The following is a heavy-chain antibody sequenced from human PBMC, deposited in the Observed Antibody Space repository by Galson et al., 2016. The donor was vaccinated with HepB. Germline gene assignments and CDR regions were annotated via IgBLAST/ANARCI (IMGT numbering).Heavy chain of an antibody. D-gene: IGHD3-22*01. V-gene: IGHV4-39*01. J-gene: IGHJ3*02. CDR1: GGSVSTSTYY. CDR2: IYYTGAT. CDR3: ARRMVVVITNAFDI. Sequence: SETLSLTCSVSGGSVSTSTYYWGWIRQAPEKGLEWIGNIYYTGATSHNPSPRSRLTISVDTSKNQLSLTLTSVTAADTAVYYCARRMVVVITNAFDIWGQGAEVIVSS.